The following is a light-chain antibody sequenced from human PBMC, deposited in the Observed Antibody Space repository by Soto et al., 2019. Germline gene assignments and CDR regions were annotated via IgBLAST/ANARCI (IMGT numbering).Light chain of an antibody. J-gene: IGLJ3*02. CDR1: NSDVGKYDF. Sequence: QSVLTQPASVSGTPGQSITISCTGTNSDVGKYDFVSWYQHYPDKAPKFIIYEVNKRPSGVSHRFSGSKSGSTASLTISGLQAEVEAHYYCCSYTSSETVVFGGGTKVTVL. CDR2: EVN. V-gene: IGLV2-23*02. CDR3: CSYTSSETVV.